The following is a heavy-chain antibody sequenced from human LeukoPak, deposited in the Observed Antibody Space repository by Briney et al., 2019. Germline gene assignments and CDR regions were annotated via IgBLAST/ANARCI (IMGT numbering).Heavy chain of an antibody. CDR1: GFTFSSYW. J-gene: IGHJ4*02. Sequence: QPGGSLRLSCAASGFTFSSYWMGWVRQAPGEGLEWVANIKQDGSEKYYVDSVKGRFTISRDNAKNSLYLQMNSLRAEDTAVYYCARDSELTPLDYWGQGTLVTVSS. CDR2: IKQDGSEK. V-gene: IGHV3-7*01. CDR3: ARDSELTPLDY. D-gene: IGHD1-26*01.